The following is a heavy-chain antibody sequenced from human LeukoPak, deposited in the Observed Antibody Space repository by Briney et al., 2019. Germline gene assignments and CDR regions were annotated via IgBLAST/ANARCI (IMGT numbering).Heavy chain of an antibody. CDR1: GFTLSSNY. D-gene: IGHD1-26*01. CDR3: ARDLRSNLALVFDI. Sequence: GGSLTLSCPPSGFTLSSNYIRWVRPAHGKGLEWVSFMYSVGSTYYADAVKGRFTISRHNSQNTLYLQITSLRAEDTAVYYCARDLRSNLALVFDIWGQGTMVTVSA. CDR2: MYSVGST. V-gene: IGHV3-53*01. J-gene: IGHJ3*02.